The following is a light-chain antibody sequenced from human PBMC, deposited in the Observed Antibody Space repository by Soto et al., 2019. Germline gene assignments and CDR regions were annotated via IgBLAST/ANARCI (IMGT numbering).Light chain of an antibody. V-gene: IGLV2-8*01. Sequence: QSVLTQPPSASGSPGQSVTISCTGTSSDIAYYKYVSWYQQHPGKAPKLIIYEVIKRPSGVPDRFSGSKSGNTASLTVSGLQAEDEADYYCSSYAGSNNLGVFGTGTQLTVL. CDR1: SSDIAYYKY. J-gene: IGLJ1*01. CDR2: EVI. CDR3: SSYAGSNNLGV.